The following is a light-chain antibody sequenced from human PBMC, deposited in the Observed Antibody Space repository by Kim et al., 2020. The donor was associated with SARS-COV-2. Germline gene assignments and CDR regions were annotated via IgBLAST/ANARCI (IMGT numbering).Light chain of an antibody. Sequence: GKKARLTCGENRMGSKSVHWYQQRPGEAPVMVISYDSDRPSGTPERFSGSNSGNTATLTINRVETEDEADYYCQVWDSSSDHRVVFGGGTQLTVL. V-gene: IGLV3-21*04. CDR3: QVWDSSSDHRVV. CDR2: YDS. J-gene: IGLJ2*01. CDR1: RMGSKS.